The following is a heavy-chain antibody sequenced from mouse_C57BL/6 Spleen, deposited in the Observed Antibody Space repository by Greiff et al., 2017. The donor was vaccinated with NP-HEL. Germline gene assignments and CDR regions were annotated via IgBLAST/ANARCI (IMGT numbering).Heavy chain of an antibody. CDR3: ARYRAIGGYFDV. CDR1: GYTFTSYG. D-gene: IGHD2-14*01. CDR2: IYPRSGNT. V-gene: IGHV1-81*01. J-gene: IGHJ1*03. Sequence: QVQLQQSGAELARPGASVKLSCKASGYTFTSYGISWVKQRTGQGLEWIGEIYPRSGNTYYNEKFKGKATLTADKSSSTAYMELRSLTSEDSAVYFCARYRAIGGYFDVWGTGTTVTVSS.